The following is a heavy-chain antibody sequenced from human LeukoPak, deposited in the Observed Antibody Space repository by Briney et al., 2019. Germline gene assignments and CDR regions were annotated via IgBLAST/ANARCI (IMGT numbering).Heavy chain of an antibody. CDR1: GGSISSGSYY. CDR2: IYTSGST. J-gene: IGHJ5*02. Sequence: SETLSLTCTVSGGSISSGSYYWSWIRQPAGKGLEWIGRIYTSGSTNYNPSLKSRVTISVDTSKNQFSLKLSSVTAADTAVYYCAREAGTHWFDPWGQGTLVTVSS. CDR3: AREAGTHWFDP. D-gene: IGHD6-13*01. V-gene: IGHV4-61*02.